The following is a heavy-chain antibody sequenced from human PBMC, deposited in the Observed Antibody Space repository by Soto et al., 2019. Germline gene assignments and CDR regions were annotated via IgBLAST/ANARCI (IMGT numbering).Heavy chain of an antibody. Sequence: GGSLRLCCAASGFTFSSYAMSWVRQAPGKGLEWVSAISGSGGSTYYADSVKGRLTISRDNSKNTLYLQMNSLRAEDTAVYYCAKGSVSIGRYYPYYMDVWGKGTTVTVSS. D-gene: IGHD2-21*01. CDR3: AKGSVSIGRYYPYYMDV. V-gene: IGHV3-23*01. CDR2: ISGSGGST. J-gene: IGHJ6*03. CDR1: GFTFSSYA.